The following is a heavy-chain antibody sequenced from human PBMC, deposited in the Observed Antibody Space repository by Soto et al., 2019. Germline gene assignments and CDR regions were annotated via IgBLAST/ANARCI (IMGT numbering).Heavy chain of an antibody. CDR2: IDPSDSYT. V-gene: IGHV5-10-1*01. Sequence: GESLKISCKGSGYSFTSYWISWVRQMPGKGLEWMGRIDPSDSYTNYSPSFQGHVTISADKSISTAYLQWSSLKASDTAMYYCARHIGTYCSNGVCRSHDAFDIWGQGTMVTVSS. J-gene: IGHJ3*02. CDR1: GYSFTSYW. D-gene: IGHD2-8*01. CDR3: ARHIGTYCSNGVCRSHDAFDI.